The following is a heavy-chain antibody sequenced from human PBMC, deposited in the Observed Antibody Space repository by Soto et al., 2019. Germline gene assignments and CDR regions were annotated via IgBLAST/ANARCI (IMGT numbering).Heavy chain of an antibody. CDR3: ARSFGWYAIDQ. CDR1: GGSFSGYI. CDR2: INDSGST. J-gene: IGHJ4*02. V-gene: IGHV4-34*01. Sequence: PSEILSLTCAVHGGSFSGYIWTWIRQPPGRGLQWIGQINDSGSTYNNPSLRSRLIMSVDTSKNQFSLNLNSVTAADTAVYYCARSFGWYAIDQWGQGTLVTVSS. D-gene: IGHD6-19*01.